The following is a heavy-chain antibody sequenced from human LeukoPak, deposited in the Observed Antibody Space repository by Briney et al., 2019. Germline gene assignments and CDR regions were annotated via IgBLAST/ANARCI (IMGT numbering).Heavy chain of an antibody. V-gene: IGHV3-30*04. CDR2: TSADERIK. J-gene: IGHJ4*02. D-gene: IGHD1-26*01. CDR3: ARDPVLGAPDYLDY. CDR1: RLPFNVYA. Sequence: GRSLRLSRTVSRLPFNVYAIHWVRGAPGKGLERVAVTSADERIKIYNDSLRGRFTISRDNSKNTQYLQMNSLRVEDTAVYYCARDPVLGAPDYLDYWGRGTLVSVSS.